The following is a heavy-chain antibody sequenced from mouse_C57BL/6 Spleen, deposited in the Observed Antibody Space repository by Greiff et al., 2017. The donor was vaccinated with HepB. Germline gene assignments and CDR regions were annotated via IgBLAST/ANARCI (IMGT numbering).Heavy chain of an antibody. J-gene: IGHJ4*01. V-gene: IGHV5-17*01. CDR2: ISSGSSTI. CDR3: ARVLNAMDY. Sequence: VQLQESGRGFVKPGASLKLSCAASGFTFTDYVMHWVRPAPEKGLEWVAYISSGSSTISYADTVKGRFTISRDNAKNTLFLQMTSLRSEDTAMYYCARVLNAMDYWGQGTSVTVSS. CDR1: GFTFTDYV.